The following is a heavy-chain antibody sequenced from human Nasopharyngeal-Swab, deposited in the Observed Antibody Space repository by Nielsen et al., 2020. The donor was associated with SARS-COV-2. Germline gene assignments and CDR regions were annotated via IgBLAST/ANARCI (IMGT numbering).Heavy chain of an antibody. D-gene: IGHD3-10*01. CDR3: AHRQLLWFGDHDWFDP. J-gene: IGHJ5*02. V-gene: IGHV2-5*02. Sequence: SRPTLVKPTQTLTLTCTFSGFSLSTSAVGVGWIRQPPGKALEWLALIYLDDDKRYSPSLKSRLTITKDTSKNQVVLTMTNMDPVNTATYYCAHRQLLWFGDHDWFDPWGQGTLVTVSS. CDR1: GFSLSTSAVG. CDR2: IYLDDDK.